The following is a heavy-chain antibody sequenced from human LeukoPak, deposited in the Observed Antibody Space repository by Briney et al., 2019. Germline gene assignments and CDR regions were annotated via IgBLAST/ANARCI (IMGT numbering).Heavy chain of an antibody. CDR3: ARDLRVITASL. CDR1: GYTFTGYD. J-gene: IGHJ4*02. V-gene: IGHV1-2*06. Sequence: GASVKVSCKASGYTFTGYDVIWVRQATGQGLEWMGRINPNSGGTNYAQKFQCRVTMTRDTSISTAYMELSRLRSDDTAVYYCARDLRVITASLWGQGTLVTVSS. D-gene: IGHD3-16*01. CDR2: INPNSGGT.